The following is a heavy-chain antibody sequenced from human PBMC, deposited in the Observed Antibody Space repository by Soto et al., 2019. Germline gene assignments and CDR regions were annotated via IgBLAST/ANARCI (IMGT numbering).Heavy chain of an antibody. CDR3: ARGPYYFGSAALFPYFDY. CDR1: GASFSGYY. CDR2: ITHSGST. Sequence: QVQLQQWGAGLLKPSETLSLTCAVSGASFSGYYWTWIRQPPGKGLEWIGEITHSGSTNYNPSLKSRVIISVDTSKNQFSLKLSSVTAADTDVYYCARGPYYFGSAALFPYFDYWGQGTLVTVSS. J-gene: IGHJ4*02. D-gene: IGHD3-10*01. V-gene: IGHV4-34*01.